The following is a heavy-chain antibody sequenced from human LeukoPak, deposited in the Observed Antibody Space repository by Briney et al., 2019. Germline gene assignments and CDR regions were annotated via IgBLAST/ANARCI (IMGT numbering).Heavy chain of an antibody. Sequence: SETLSLTCTVSGGSISSVGYYWGWIRQSPGKGLEWIGEINHRGSTNYNPSLKRRVTMSLDTSKNQFSLKLSSVTAADTAVYYCAKSLYGSGSYYNWFDPWGQGTLVTVSS. CDR2: INHRGST. CDR1: GGSISSVGYY. V-gene: IGHV4-39*07. D-gene: IGHD3-10*01. J-gene: IGHJ5*02. CDR3: AKSLYGSGSYYNWFDP.